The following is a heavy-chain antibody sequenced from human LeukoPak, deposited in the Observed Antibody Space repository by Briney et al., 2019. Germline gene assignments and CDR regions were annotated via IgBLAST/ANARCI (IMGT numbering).Heavy chain of an antibody. D-gene: IGHD3-10*01. CDR2: ISSSSSYI. V-gene: IGHV3-21*01. Sequence: GGSLRLSCAASGFTFSSYSMNWVRQAPGKGLEWVSSISSSSSYIYYADSVKGRFTISRDNAKNSLYLQMNSLRVEDTAVYYCARDEFLVRGVLKLFDYWGQGTLVTVSS. CDR3: ARDEFLVRGVLKLFDY. CDR1: GFTFSSYS. J-gene: IGHJ4*02.